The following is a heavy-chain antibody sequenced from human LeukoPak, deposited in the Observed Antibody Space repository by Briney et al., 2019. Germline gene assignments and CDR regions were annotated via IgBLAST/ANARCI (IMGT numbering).Heavy chain of an antibody. D-gene: IGHD3-3*01. CDR3: ARWGSGYSRTNYYYYMDV. Sequence: ASVKVSCKASGYTFTSYGISWVRQAPGQGLEWMGWISAYNGNTNYAQKLQGRVTMTTDTSTSTAYMELRSLRSDDTAVYYCARWGSGYSRTNYYYYMDVWGKGTTVTISS. CDR1: GYTFTSYG. V-gene: IGHV1-18*01. J-gene: IGHJ6*03. CDR2: ISAYNGNT.